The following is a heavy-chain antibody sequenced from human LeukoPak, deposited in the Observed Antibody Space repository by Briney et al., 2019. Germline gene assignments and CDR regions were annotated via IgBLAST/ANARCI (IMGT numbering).Heavy chain of an antibody. J-gene: IGHJ4*02. V-gene: IGHV3-11*05. CDR1: AFTFSDYY. CDR3: ARGRARGVAAPFDY. CDR2: ISSSSSYT. Sequence: GGSLRLSCAASAFTFSDYYMSWIRQAPGKGLEWVSYISSSSSYTNYADSVKGRFTISRDNAKNSLYLQMNSLRADDTAVYYCARGRARGVAAPFDYWGQRTLVTVSS. D-gene: IGHD3-10*01.